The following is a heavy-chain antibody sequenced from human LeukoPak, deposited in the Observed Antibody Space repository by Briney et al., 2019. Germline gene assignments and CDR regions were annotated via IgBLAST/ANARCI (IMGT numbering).Heavy chain of an antibody. Sequence: ASVKVSCKASGYTFTGYYMHWVRQAPGQGLEWMGRINPNSGGTNYAQTFQGRVTMTRDTSISTAYMELSRLRFDDTAVYYCARDVGTITGTHYWGQGTLVTVSS. CDR3: ARDVGTITGTHY. V-gene: IGHV1-2*06. J-gene: IGHJ4*02. CDR2: INPNSGGT. CDR1: GYTFTGYY. D-gene: IGHD1/OR15-1a*01.